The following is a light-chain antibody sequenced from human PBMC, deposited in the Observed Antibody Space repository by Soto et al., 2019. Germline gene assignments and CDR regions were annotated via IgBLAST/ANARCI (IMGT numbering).Light chain of an antibody. CDR1: HDISSW. CDR3: QQGYSYALT. Sequence: DIQMTQSPSSVSASVGDRVSITCRASHDISSWLAWYQCKAGEAPKLLIYAASHLQRGVPSRFSGGGSGTFYTLTIDSLQPEDFASYYCQQGYSYALTFGQGTRLEIK. V-gene: IGKV1-12*01. CDR2: AAS. J-gene: IGKJ5*01.